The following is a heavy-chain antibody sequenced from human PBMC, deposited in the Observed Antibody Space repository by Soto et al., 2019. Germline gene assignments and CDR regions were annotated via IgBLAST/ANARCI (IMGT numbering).Heavy chain of an antibody. J-gene: IGHJ4*02. V-gene: IGHV4-59*01. CDR1: GGSISSYY. CDR3: ARGSVEDRYYDILTLPY. D-gene: IGHD3-9*01. CDR2: IYYSGST. Sequence: SETLSLTCTVSGGSISSYYWSWIRQPPGKGLEWIGYIYYSGSTNYNPSLKSRVTISVDTSKNQFSLKLSSVTAADTAVYYCARGSVEDRYYDILTLPYWGQGTLVTVSS.